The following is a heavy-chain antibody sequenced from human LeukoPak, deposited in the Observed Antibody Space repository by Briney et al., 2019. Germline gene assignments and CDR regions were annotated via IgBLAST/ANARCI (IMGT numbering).Heavy chain of an antibody. D-gene: IGHD4-17*01. CDR3: ARVPHDYGDYADY. V-gene: IGHV1-2*06. Sequence: ASVKVSCKASGYTFIGYFINWVRQAPGQGLEWMGRINPNSGDTNYAQKFQGRVTMTTDTSTSTAYMELRSLRSDDTAVYYCARVPHDYGDYADYWGQGALVTVSS. CDR2: INPNSGDT. J-gene: IGHJ4*02. CDR1: GYTFIGYF.